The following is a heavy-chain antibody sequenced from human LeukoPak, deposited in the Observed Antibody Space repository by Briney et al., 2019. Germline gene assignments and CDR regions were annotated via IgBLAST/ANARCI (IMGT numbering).Heavy chain of an antibody. V-gene: IGHV3-21*04. Sequence: PGGFLRLSCAASGFTFSSYSMNWVRQAPGKGLEWVSSISSSSSYIYYADSVKGRFTISRDNAKNSLYLQMNSLRAEDTAVYYCAKGAADPIYYYYYGMDVWGQGTTVTVSS. D-gene: IGHD6-13*01. CDR1: GFTFSSYS. CDR3: AKGAADPIYYYYYGMDV. J-gene: IGHJ6*02. CDR2: ISSSSSYI.